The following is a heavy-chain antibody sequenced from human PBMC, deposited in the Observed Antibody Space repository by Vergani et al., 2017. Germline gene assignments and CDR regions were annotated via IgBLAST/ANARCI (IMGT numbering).Heavy chain of an antibody. CDR3: AKDGYEVATMIDY. J-gene: IGHJ4*02. Sequence: EVQLLESGGGLVQPGGSLRLSCPASGFTFSSYAMSWVRQSPGKALGFFSAISGSGGSTYYADSVKGRFTISRDNSKNTLYLQMNSLRAEDTAVYYCAKDGYEVATMIDYWGQGTLVTVSS. D-gene: IGHD5-12*01. CDR2: ISGSGGST. CDR1: GFTFSSYA. V-gene: IGHV3-23*01.